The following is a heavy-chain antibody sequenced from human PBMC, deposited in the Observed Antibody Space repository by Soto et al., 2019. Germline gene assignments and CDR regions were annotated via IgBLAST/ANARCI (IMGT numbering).Heavy chain of an antibody. CDR3: AKGITVLTLGYFVY. V-gene: IGHV3-30*18. CDR1: GFTCSTYG. J-gene: IGHJ4*02. D-gene: IGHD3-3*01. Sequence: QVQLVESGGGVVQPGRSLRLSCAASGFTCSTYGMHWVCQDPGKGLEWMAVMSYDGSNKYYADSVKGRFTISRDNSKNTLYLQMNSLRAEDTAVYYCAKGITVLTLGYFVYWGQGALVTVSS. CDR2: MSYDGSNK.